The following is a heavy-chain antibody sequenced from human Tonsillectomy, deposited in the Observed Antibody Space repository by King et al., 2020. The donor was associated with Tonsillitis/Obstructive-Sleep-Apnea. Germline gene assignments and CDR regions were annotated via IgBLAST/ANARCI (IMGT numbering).Heavy chain of an antibody. D-gene: IGHD1-1*01. CDR1: GGSFSGYY. J-gene: IGHJ5*02. CDR2: INHSGST. CDR3: ARQYTTGTTSA. Sequence: VQLQQRGAGLLKPSETLSLTCAVYGGSFSGYYWSWIRQPPRKGLEWIGEINHSGSTNYTPSLKSRVTISIDTSKNPLSLKLRSVTAADTAVYYCARQYTTGTTSAWGPGTLVTVSS. V-gene: IGHV4-34*01.